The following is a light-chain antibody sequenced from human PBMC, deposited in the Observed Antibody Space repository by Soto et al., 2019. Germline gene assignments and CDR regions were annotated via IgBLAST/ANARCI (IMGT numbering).Light chain of an antibody. CDR1: QRISSW. CDR2: DAS. CDR3: QQYNSYSAT. Sequence: DIQMTQSPSTLSASVGDRVTITCRASQRISSWLAWYQQKPGKAPKLLIYDASSLESGVPSRFSGSGSGTEFTITIISLQPDDFSTYYCQQYNSYSATFGQGTKVEIK. J-gene: IGKJ1*01. V-gene: IGKV1-5*01.